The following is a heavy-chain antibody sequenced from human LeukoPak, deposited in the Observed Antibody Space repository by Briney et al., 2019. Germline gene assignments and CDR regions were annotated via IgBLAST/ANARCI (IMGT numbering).Heavy chain of an antibody. CDR3: ARDSSDDYDSSGLPRH. CDR1: GFSFSSYE. V-gene: IGHV3-48*03. J-gene: IGHJ4*02. D-gene: IGHD3-22*01. CDR2: ISSSGSTI. Sequence: PGGPLRLSCAASGFSFSSYEMNWVRQAPGKGLERVSYISSSGSTIYYADSVKGGFTISRDNAENSLYLQMNSLRAEDTAVYYCARDSSDDYDSSGLPRHWGQGTVVSVSS.